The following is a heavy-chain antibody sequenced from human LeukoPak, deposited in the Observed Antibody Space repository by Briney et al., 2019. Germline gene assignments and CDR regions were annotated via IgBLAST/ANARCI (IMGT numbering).Heavy chain of an antibody. CDR2: INAYNGNT. CDR1: GYTFTNYG. J-gene: IGHJ3*02. D-gene: IGHD3-9*01. Sequence: ASVKVSCKASGYTFTNYGFSGVRQAPARGLEWMGCINAYNGNTNYAQKVQARVTMTTDTSTSTAYMELRSLRSDDTAVYYCARGAGYYDFLTGWVHTGAFAFDIWGQGTMVTVSS. V-gene: IGHV1-18*01. CDR3: ARGAGYYDFLTGWVHTGAFAFDI.